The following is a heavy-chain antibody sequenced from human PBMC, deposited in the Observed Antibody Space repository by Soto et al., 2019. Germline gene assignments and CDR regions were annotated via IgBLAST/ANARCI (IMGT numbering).Heavy chain of an antibody. Sequence: SETLSLTCAVYGGSFSGYYWSWIRQPPGKGLEWIGEINHSGSTNYNPSLKSRVTISVDTSKNQFSLKLSSVTAADTAVYYRARYCSSTSCTSYYYGMDVWGQGTTVTVSS. CDR3: ARYCSSTSCTSYYYGMDV. CDR1: GGSFSGYY. V-gene: IGHV4-34*01. J-gene: IGHJ6*02. CDR2: INHSGST. D-gene: IGHD2-2*01.